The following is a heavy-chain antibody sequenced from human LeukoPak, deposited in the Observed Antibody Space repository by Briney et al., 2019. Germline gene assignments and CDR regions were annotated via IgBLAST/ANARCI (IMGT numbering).Heavy chain of an antibody. V-gene: IGHV3-74*01. Sequence: PGGSLRLSCAASGFTSSNYWMHWVRQDPGKGLVWVSYINPDGSNTNYADSVKGRFTISRDNAKNALYLQMNSLRAEDTAVYYCAKDLHYGSADYWGQGTLVTVSS. J-gene: IGHJ4*02. CDR2: INPDGSNT. D-gene: IGHD3-10*01. CDR3: AKDLHYGSADY. CDR1: GFTSSNYW.